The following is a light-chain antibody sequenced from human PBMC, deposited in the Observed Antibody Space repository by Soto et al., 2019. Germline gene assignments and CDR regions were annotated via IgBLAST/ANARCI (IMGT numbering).Light chain of an antibody. J-gene: IGKJ1*01. CDR1: QSVNNY. CDR3: QQRSKWRT. V-gene: IGKV3-11*01. CDR2: DAS. Sequence: EIVLTQSPCTLSLSPWERATLSRRASQSVNNYLAWYQQRPGQAPRLLIYDASKRATGIPARFSGSGFGTDYTLTISSLEPEDFAVYYCQQRSKWRTFGQGTKVDIK.